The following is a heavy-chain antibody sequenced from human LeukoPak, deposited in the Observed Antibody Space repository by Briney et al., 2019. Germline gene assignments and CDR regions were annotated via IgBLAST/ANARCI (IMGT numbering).Heavy chain of an antibody. CDR3: ARGRHDSSGYYY. CDR2: MNPNSGNT. Sequence: ASVKVSCKASGYTFTSYDINWVRQATGQGLEGMGWMNPNSGNTGYAQKFQGRVTMTRNTSISTAYMELSSLRSEDTAVYYCARGRHDSSGYYYWGQGTLVTVSS. D-gene: IGHD3-22*01. V-gene: IGHV1-8*01. CDR1: GYTFTSYD. J-gene: IGHJ4*02.